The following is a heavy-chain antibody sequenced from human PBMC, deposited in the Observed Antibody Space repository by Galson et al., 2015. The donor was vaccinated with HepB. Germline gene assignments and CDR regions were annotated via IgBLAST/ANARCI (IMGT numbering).Heavy chain of an antibody. CDR2: ISAYNGNT. CDR3: ARDSSSWYGGGYFDY. Sequence: QSGAEMKKPGASVKVSCKASGYTFTSYGISWVRQAPGQGLEWMGWISAYNGNTNYAQKLQGRVTMTTDTSTSTAYMELRSLRSDDTAVYYCARDSSSWYGGGYFDYWGQGTLVTVSS. J-gene: IGHJ4*02. D-gene: IGHD6-13*01. V-gene: IGHV1-18*01. CDR1: GYTFTSYG.